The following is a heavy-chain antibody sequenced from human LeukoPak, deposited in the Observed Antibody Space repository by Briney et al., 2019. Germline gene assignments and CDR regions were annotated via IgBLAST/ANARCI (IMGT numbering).Heavy chain of an antibody. CDR3: AREWTGYFDY. J-gene: IGHJ4*02. V-gene: IGHV4-59*01. D-gene: IGHD3/OR15-3a*01. CDR2: IYYSGST. CDR1: GGSISSYY. Sequence: PSETLSLTCTVSGGSISSYYWSWIRQPPGKGLEWIGYIYYSGSTNYNPSLKRRVTISVDTSKNQFSLKLSSVTAADTAVYYCAREWTGYFDYWGQGTLVTVSS.